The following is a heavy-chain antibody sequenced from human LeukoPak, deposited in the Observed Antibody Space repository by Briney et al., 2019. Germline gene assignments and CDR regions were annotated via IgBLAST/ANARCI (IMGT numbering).Heavy chain of an antibody. CDR2: IYYSGST. CDR1: GGSISSGGYY. D-gene: IGHD2-8*02. Sequence: SQTLSLTCTVSGGSISSGGYYWSWIRQHPGKGLEWIGYIYYSGSTYYNPSLKSRVTTSVDTSKNQFSLKLSSVTAADTAVYYCARAPQVLQLGAFDIWGQGTMVTVSS. V-gene: IGHV4-31*03. J-gene: IGHJ3*02. CDR3: ARAPQVLQLGAFDI.